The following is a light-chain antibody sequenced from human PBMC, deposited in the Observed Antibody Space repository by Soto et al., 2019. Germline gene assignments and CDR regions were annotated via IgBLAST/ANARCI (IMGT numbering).Light chain of an antibody. Sequence: QPVLTQPRSVSGSPGQSVTISCTGTSSDVGGYNYVSWYQQHPGQAPKLMIYDVTKRPSGVPDRFSGSKSGNTASLSISGLQAEDEADYYCCSYGGGYTPLLFGGGTKLTVL. CDR3: CSYGGGYTPLL. CDR1: SSDVGGYNY. J-gene: IGLJ2*01. V-gene: IGLV2-11*01. CDR2: DVT.